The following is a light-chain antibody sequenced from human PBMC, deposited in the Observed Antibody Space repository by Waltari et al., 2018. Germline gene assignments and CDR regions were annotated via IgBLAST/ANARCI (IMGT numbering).Light chain of an antibody. J-gene: IGLJ2*01. V-gene: IGLV2-8*01. CDR2: EVT. Sequence: QSALSQPPSASGSPGQSVTIPCTGTSSDVGGYNYVPCYQPHPGKAPKFLIYEVTKRPSGVPDLFSGSKSGNTASMTVSGLQAEDEADYYCSSYAGSNIVVFGGGTKLTVL. CDR1: SSDVGGYNY. CDR3: SSYAGSNIVV.